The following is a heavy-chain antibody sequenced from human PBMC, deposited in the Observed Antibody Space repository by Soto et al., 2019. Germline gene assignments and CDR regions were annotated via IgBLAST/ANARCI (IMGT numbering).Heavy chain of an antibody. CDR3: ARIVATPHPGEYYSYYYGMDV. Sequence: SGPTLVNPTQTLTLTCTFSGFSLRTSGMCVSWMRQPPGKAMEWLALIEWDDHKNYRTALKTRLTSSKDTCKNQVVLTMTNMDPVDKYTYFSARIVATPHPGEYYSYYYGMDVWGQGTTVTVSS. CDR2: IEWDDHK. CDR1: GFSLRTSGMC. J-gene: IGHJ6*02. V-gene: IGHV2-70*01. D-gene: IGHD5-12*01.